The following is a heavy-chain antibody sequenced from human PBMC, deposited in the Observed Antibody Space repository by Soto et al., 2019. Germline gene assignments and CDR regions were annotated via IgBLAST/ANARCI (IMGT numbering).Heavy chain of an antibody. Sequence: PGGSLRLSCAASGFTFSSYSMNWFRQAPGKGLEWVSYISSSSSTIYYADSVKGRFTISRDNAKNSLYLQMNSLRAEDTAVYYCAREEGYCSSTSCYWAGYMDVWGKGTTVTVSS. CDR1: GFTFSSYS. D-gene: IGHD2-2*01. V-gene: IGHV3-48*01. CDR3: AREEGYCSSTSCYWAGYMDV. CDR2: ISSSSSTI. J-gene: IGHJ6*03.